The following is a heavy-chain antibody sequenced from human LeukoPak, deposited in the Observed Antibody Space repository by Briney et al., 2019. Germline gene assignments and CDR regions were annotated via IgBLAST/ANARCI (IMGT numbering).Heavy chain of an antibody. Sequence: PGGSLRLSCAVSGLTLSNYGMSWVRQAPGKGLEWVAGISGNGGRTNYADSVKGRFTISRDNPKNTLYLQMNSLRAEDTAVYFCARRGVVIRVILVGFHKEAYYFDSWGQGALVTVSS. D-gene: IGHD3-22*01. CDR1: GLTLSNYG. CDR3: ARRGVVIRVILVGFHKEAYYFDS. CDR2: ISGNGGRT. J-gene: IGHJ4*02. V-gene: IGHV3-23*01.